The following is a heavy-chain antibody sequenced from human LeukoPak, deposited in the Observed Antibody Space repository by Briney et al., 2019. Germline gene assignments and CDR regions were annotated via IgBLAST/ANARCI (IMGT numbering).Heavy chain of an antibody. V-gene: IGHV3-7*01. CDR1: GFTFSSYW. CDR2: IKQDGSEK. J-gene: IGHJ3*02. Sequence: GGSLRLSCAASGFTFSSYWMSWVRQAPGKGLEWVANIKQDGSEKYYVDSVKGRFTISRDNAKNSLYLQMNSLRAEDTAVYYCARDRYYYDSSGLGAFDIWGQGTMVTVSS. CDR3: ARDRYYYDSSGLGAFDI. D-gene: IGHD3-22*01.